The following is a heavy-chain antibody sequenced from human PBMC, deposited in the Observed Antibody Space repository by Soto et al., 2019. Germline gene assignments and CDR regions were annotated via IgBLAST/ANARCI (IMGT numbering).Heavy chain of an antibody. Sequence: SETLSLTCTVSGGSISSSSYYWGWIRQPPGKGLEWIGSIYYSGSTYYNPSLKSRVTISVDTSKNQFSLKLSSVTAADTAVYYCARQGPYYDILTGNPDAFDIWGQGTMVTVSS. CDR1: GGSISSSSYY. D-gene: IGHD3-9*01. J-gene: IGHJ3*02. CDR3: ARQGPYYDILTGNPDAFDI. CDR2: IYYSGST. V-gene: IGHV4-39*01.